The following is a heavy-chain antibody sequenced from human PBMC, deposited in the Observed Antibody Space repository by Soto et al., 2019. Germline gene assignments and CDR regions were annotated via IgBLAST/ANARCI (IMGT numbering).Heavy chain of an antibody. V-gene: IGHV1-18*04. J-gene: IGHJ5*02. CDR3: ARDEIWWFDP. CDR2: ISAYDGKT. CDR1: GYTFTNYG. Sequence: ASVKVSCKASGYTFTNYGISWVRQAPGQGLEWMGWISAYDGKTKFAQNLQGRVTMTTDTSTSTAYMELRSLRSDDTAVYYCARDEIWWFDPWGQGTPVTVSS. D-gene: IGHD3-10*01.